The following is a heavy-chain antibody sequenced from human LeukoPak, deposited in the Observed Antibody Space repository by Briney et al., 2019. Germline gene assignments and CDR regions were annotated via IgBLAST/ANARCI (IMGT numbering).Heavy chain of an antibody. CDR2: TYYSGRA. Sequence: SETLSLTCAASGGSISNYYWTWIRQPPGKGLEWIGYTYYSGRAKYNPSLKSRVSISLDTSKTEFSLRLSSVTAADTAVYYCARLQSAGTEYNYMDVWGKGSTVTVSS. CDR3: ARLQSAGTEYNYMDV. J-gene: IGHJ6*03. V-gene: IGHV4-59*08. CDR1: GGSISNYY. D-gene: IGHD6-13*01.